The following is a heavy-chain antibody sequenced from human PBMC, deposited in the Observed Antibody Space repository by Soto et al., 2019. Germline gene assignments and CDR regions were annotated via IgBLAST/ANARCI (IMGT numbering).Heavy chain of an antibody. V-gene: IGHV1-69*01. J-gene: IGHJ5*02. CDR2: IIPLLDIE. Sequence: QVQLVQSGAEVKKPGSSVKVSCKASGGTFSTYDISWVRQAPGQGLEWMGGIIPLLDIEPYSEKVQGRVTITADESTSTFYMELSSLRFEDTAVYYCAHEAGHERGFDPWGQGTLVTVSS. D-gene: IGHD6-13*01. CDR1: GGTFSTYD. CDR3: AHEAGHERGFDP.